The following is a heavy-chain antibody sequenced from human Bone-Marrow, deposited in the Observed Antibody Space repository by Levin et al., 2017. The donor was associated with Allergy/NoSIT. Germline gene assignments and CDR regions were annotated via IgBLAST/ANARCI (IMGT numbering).Heavy chain of an antibody. D-gene: IGHD3-10*01. CDR2: IDWDDNE. V-gene: IGHV2-70*04. CDR1: GFSLTSYGMR. CDR3: ARTGQHGRLDS. J-gene: IGHJ4*02. Sequence: SGPTLVKPTQTLTLTCSFSGFSLTSYGMRVSWIRPPPGKALEWLARIDWDDNEFYNASLRTRLTISKDTSKNQVVLTMTNMDPVDTATYFCARTGQHGRLDSWGQGTLVTVSS.